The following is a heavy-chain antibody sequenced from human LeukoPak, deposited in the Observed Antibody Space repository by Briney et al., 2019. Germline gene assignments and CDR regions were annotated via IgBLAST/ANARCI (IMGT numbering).Heavy chain of an antibody. D-gene: IGHD3-10*01. V-gene: IGHV3-21*01. CDR2: ISSSSSYI. CDR1: GFTFSSYS. J-gene: IGHJ3*02. Sequence: GGSLRLSCAASGFTFSSYSMNWVRQAPGKGLEWVSSISSSSSYIYYADSVKGRFTISRDDAKNSLYLQMNSLRAEDTAVYYCARGGYYGSGSRWAFDIWGQGTMVTVSS. CDR3: ARGGYYGSGSRWAFDI.